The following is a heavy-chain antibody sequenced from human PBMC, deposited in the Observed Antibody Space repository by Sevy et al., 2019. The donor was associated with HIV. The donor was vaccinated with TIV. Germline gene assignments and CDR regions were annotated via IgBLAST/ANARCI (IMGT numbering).Heavy chain of an antibody. D-gene: IGHD1-26*01. J-gene: IGHJ4*02. CDR3: ARAASTWERVQRQFDY. CDR1: GDSVSSNGAT. CDR2: VYYRSKWFY. V-gene: IGHV6-1*01. Sequence: SRTLSLTCGISGDSVSSNGATWSWIRQSPSRGLEWLGRVYYRSKWFYDYAVSVKSRMTINPETSKHQFSLQLNSVTPEDTTVYYCARAASTWERVQRQFDYWGQGTPVAVSS.